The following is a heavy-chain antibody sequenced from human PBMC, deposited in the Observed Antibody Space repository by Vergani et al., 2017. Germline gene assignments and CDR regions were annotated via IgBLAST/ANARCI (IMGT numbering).Heavy chain of an antibody. V-gene: IGHV1-2*02. CDR2: ISPKTGDT. CDR3: AHSWNFGRRDWFDS. Sequence: QVQLMQSGPVMKKPGGSMKVSCQASESTFSDYNIHLVRQAPGQDLQWMGWISPKTGDTDYLQRFQDRVTMTKDASTKTVYLKMTRLTSDDTAIYYCAHSWNFGRRDWFDSWGPGTLVTVSS. J-gene: IGHJ5*01. D-gene: IGHD1-26*01. CDR1: ESTFSDYN.